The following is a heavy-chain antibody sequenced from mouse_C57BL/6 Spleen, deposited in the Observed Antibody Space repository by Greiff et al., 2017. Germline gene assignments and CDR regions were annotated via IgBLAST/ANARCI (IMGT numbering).Heavy chain of an antibody. J-gene: IGHJ2*01. CDR3: APTGTGDYFDY. D-gene: IGHD4-1*02. CDR1: GYTFTSYT. CDR2: INPSSGYT. Sequence: QVHVKQSGAELARPGASVKMSCKASGYTFTSYTMHWVKQRPGQGLEWIGYINPSSGYTKYNQKFKDKATLTADKSSSTAYMQLSSLTSEDSAVYYCAPTGTGDYFDYWGQGTTLTVSS. V-gene: IGHV1-4*01.